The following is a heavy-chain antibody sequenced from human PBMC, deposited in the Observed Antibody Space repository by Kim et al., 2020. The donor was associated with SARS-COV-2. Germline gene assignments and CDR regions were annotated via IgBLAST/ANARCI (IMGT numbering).Heavy chain of an antibody. D-gene: IGHD6-19*01. CDR3: ARVGHAAGIAVGHNDY. J-gene: IGHJ4*02. CDR1: GGSISSGGYY. CDR2: IYYSGST. V-gene: IGHV4-31*03. Sequence: SETLSLTCTVSGGSISSGGYYWSWIRQHPGKGLEWIGYIYYSGSTYYNPSLKSRVTISVDTSKNQFSLKLSSVTAADTAVYYCARVGHAAGIAVGHNDYWGQGTLVTVSS.